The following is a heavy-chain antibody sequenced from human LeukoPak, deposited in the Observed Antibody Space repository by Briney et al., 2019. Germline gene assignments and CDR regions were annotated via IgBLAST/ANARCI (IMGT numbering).Heavy chain of an antibody. Sequence: GGSLRLSCAASGFTFSDYYMDWVRQAPGKGLEWVGRTKNRANSYTTYYAASVKGRFTISRDDSKNSLYLQMSSLKAEDTAVYFCARVRDYYYMDVWGKGTTVTVSS. CDR3: ARVRDYYYMDV. V-gene: IGHV3-72*01. CDR2: TKNRANSYTT. CDR1: GFTFSDYY. J-gene: IGHJ6*03.